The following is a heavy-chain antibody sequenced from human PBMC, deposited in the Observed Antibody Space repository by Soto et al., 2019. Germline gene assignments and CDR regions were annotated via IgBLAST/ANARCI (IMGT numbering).Heavy chain of an antibody. CDR3: GGGGFGNFIPQPRDYYGMDV. D-gene: IGHD3-16*01. CDR1: GYSFASYW. J-gene: IGHJ6*04. V-gene: IGHV5-51*01. Sequence: PGESLKISCKGSGYSFASYWIGWVRQMPGKGLEWMGVIFPGDSDTRYSPSFQGQVTISADKSISTAYLQWSSLKASDTAMYYCGGGGFGNFIPQPRDYYGMDVGGKGPTATVPS. CDR2: IFPGDSDT.